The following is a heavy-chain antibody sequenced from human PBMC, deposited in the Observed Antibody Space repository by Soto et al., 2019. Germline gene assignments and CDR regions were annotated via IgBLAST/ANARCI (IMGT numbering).Heavy chain of an antibody. D-gene: IGHD3-10*01. CDR3: AREGHVLLWFGELLATYYYYGMDV. CDR2: IKQDGSEK. V-gene: IGHV3-7*01. J-gene: IGHJ6*02. Sequence: PGGSVRLSCAASGFTFSSYWMSWVRQAPGKGLEWVANIKQDGSEKYYVDSVKGRFTISRDNAKNSLYLQMNSLRAEDTAVYYCAREGHVLLWFGELLATYYYYGMDVWGQGTTVTVSS. CDR1: GFTFSSYW.